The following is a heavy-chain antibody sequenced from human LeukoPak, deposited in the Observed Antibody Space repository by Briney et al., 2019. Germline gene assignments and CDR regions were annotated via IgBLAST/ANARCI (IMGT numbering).Heavy chain of an antibody. CDR3: VRLEYNGCQFDY. Sequence: SETLSLTCTVSGGSISSSSFYWGWVRQSPGKGLEWVGNIYYSGSTYYNPSLKSRVTISVDTSRNQFSLKLKSVIAADTAVYYCVRLEYNGCQFDYWGQGTLVTVSS. CDR2: IYYSGST. D-gene: IGHD5-24*01. CDR1: GGSISSSSFY. J-gene: IGHJ4*02. V-gene: IGHV4-39*01.